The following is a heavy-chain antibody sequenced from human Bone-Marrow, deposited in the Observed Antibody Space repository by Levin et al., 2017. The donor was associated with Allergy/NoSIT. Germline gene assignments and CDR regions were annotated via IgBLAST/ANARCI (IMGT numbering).Heavy chain of an antibody. CDR2: VYRGGAT. CDR3: ARTIYDVLTSQMDV. V-gene: IGHV3-66*02. J-gene: IGHJ6*04. CDR1: GLMVSDNY. Sequence: ASVKVSCAASGLMVSDNYMTWVRQAPGKGLEWVALVYRGGATYYADVVKGRFTISRDNSKNTMGLQMKDLRPEDTAVYYCARTIYDVLTSQMDVWGKGTTVTVSS. D-gene: IGHD3-9*01.